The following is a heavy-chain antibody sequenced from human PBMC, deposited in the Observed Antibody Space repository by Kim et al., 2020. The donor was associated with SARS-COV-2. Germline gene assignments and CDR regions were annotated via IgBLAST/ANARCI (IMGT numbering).Heavy chain of an antibody. CDR2: IDPDGSSI. V-gene: IGHV3-74*01. CDR1: GFTFSSYW. CDR3: ARGNYQDF. J-gene: IGHJ4*02. D-gene: IGHD2-2*01. Sequence: GGSLRLSCAASGFTFSSYWMHWVRQVPGKGLVWVSRIDPDGSSIIYADSMKGRFTISRDNAKNTLYLQMNSLRAEDTAVYYCARGNYQDFWGQGTLVTVS.